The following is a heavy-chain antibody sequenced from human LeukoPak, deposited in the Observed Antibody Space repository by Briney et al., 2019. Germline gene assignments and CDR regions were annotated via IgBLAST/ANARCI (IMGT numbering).Heavy chain of an antibody. CDR3: ARGRYSYGYFDY. D-gene: IGHD5-18*01. V-gene: IGHV4-34*01. J-gene: IGHJ4*02. CDR1: GGPFSDYY. CDR2: INHSGST. Sequence: SETLSLTCAVYGGPFSDYYWSWIRQPPGKGLEWIGEINHSGSTNYNPSLKSRVTISVDTSKNQFSLKLSSVTAADTAVYYCARGRYSYGYFDYWGQGTLVTVSS.